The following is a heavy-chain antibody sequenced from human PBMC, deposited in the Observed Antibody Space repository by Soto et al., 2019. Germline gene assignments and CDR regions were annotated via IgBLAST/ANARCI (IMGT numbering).Heavy chain of an antibody. D-gene: IGHD6-6*01. CDR3: AGILTMQLALSQDPYYSCGMDV. Sequence: QVQLVQSGAEVKKPGASVKVSCKASGYTFTSYGISWVRQAPGQGLEWMGWISAYNGNTNYAQKLQSRVTMTSDTSTRTAYVDLRSLSSDDTVLYYCAGILTMQLALSQDPYYSCGMDVWGQVSPDTV. V-gene: IGHV1-18*01. J-gene: IGHJ6*02. CDR2: ISAYNGNT. CDR1: GYTFTSYG.